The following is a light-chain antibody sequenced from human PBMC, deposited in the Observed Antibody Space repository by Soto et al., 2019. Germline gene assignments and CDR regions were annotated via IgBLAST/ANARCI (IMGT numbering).Light chain of an antibody. J-gene: IGKJ3*01. Sequence: DIVMTQSPDSLAVSLGERATINCKSSQSLLYSSNNKNYLAWYQQKPGQPPKLLIYWAPTRESGVPDRFSGSGSGTDFTLTISSLQAEDVAVYYCQEYYDTPYTFGPGTKVDIQ. V-gene: IGKV4-1*01. CDR3: QEYYDTPYT. CDR2: WAP. CDR1: QSLLYSSNNKNY.